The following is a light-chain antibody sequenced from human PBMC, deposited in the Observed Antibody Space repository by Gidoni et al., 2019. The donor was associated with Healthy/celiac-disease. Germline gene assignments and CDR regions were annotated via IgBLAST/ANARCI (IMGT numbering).Light chain of an antibody. V-gene: IGLV2-8*01. J-gene: IGLJ1*01. CDR3: SSYAGSNNYV. CDR1: SSDVGSYNY. Sequence: QSALTQPPSASGSPGKSVTISCTGTSSDVGSYNYVSWYQQHPGKAPKLMIYEVSKRPSGVPSRFSGSKSDNTASLTVSGLQAEDEADYYCSSYAGSNNYVFGTGTKVTVL. CDR2: EVS.